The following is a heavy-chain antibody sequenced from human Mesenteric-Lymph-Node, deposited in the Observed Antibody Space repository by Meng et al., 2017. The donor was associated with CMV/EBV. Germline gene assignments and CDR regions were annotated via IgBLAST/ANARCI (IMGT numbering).Heavy chain of an antibody. D-gene: IGHD5-18*01. Sequence: ASVKVSCKASGYTFSNYGISWVRQAPGQGLEWMGWISVYNGNTNYAQKLQGRVTMTTDTSTSTAYMELRSLRSDDAALYYCARVTAMEDYYYHDLDVWGQGTTVTVSS. CDR3: ARVTAMEDYYYHDLDV. J-gene: IGHJ6*02. CDR2: ISVYNGNT. V-gene: IGHV1-18*01. CDR1: GYTFSNYG.